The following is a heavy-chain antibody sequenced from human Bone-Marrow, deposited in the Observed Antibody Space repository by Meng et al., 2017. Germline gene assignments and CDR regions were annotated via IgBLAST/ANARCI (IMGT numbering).Heavy chain of an antibody. D-gene: IGHD3-16*01. CDR2: IYYSGTT. J-gene: IGHJ5*02. Sequence: QRPGSGPGLAKPPQTLSLTCTVAGGSISSGGYYWSWIRQHPGKGLEWIGYIYYSGTTYYNPSLSSLVTISVDTSKNQFSLNLSSVTAADTAVYYCARDIRQGGNIWFDPWGQGTLVTVSS. CDR1: GGSISSGGYY. V-gene: IGHV4-31*01. CDR3: ARDIRQGGNIWFDP.